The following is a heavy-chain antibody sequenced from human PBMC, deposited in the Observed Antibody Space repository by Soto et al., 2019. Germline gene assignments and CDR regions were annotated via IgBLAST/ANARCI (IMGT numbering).Heavy chain of an antibody. Sequence: SETLFLTCTVSGGSISGYYWSWIRQPPGKGLEWIGYMYNTGSTVYNPSFKSRVTISVDTSKNQFSPKLNSVTAADTAVYYCARDLWGYCGTDCYPLDVWGQGTTVTVS. J-gene: IGHJ6*02. CDR1: GGSISGYY. D-gene: IGHD2-21*02. V-gene: IGHV4-59*01. CDR3: ARDLWGYCGTDCYPLDV. CDR2: MYNTGST.